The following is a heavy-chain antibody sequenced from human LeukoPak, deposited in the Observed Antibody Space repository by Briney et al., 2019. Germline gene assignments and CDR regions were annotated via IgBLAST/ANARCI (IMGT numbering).Heavy chain of an antibody. J-gene: IGHJ4*02. V-gene: IGHV3-33*01. CDR2: IWYDGSNK. CDR3: ARGGGIAAAGSDY. D-gene: IGHD6-13*01. Sequence: GRSLRLSCAASGFTFSSYGMHWVRQAPGKGLEWVAVIWYDGSNKYYADSVKGRFTISRDNSKNTLYLQMNSLRAEDTAVYYCARGGGIAAAGSDYWGQGTLVTVSS. CDR1: GFTFSSYG.